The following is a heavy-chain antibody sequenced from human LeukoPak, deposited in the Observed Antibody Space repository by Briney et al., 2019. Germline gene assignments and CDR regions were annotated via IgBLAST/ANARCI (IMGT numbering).Heavy chain of an antibody. CDR2: FDPEDGET. CDR3: AARSRAYGGYYYGMDV. V-gene: IGHV1-24*01. D-gene: IGHD2-21*01. Sequence: GASVKVSCKVSGYTLTELSMHWVRQAPGKGLEWMGGFDPEDGETIYAQKFQGRVTMTEDTSIDTAYMELSSLRSEDTAVYYCAARSRAYGGYYYGMDVWGQGTTVTVSS. J-gene: IGHJ6*02. CDR1: GYTLTELS.